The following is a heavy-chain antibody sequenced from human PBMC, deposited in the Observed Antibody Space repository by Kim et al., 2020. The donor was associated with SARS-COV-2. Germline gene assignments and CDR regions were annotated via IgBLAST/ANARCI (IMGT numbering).Heavy chain of an antibody. CDR3: ARGEVEWLLYSFDY. V-gene: IGHV3-64*01. J-gene: IGHJ4*02. Sequence: ATSVKGRFTISRDNSKNTLDLQRGSLRAEDMAVYYCARGEVEWLLYSFDYWGQGTLVTVSS. D-gene: IGHD3-3*01.